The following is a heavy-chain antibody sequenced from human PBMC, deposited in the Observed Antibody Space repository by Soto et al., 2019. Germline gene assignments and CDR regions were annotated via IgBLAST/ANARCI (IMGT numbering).Heavy chain of an antibody. CDR2: IDPSDSYT. CDR3: ALGAVVAASPSSLWFDP. CDR1: GYSFLNYW. Sequence: PGESLKISCKGSGYSFLNYWISWVRQMPGKGLEWMGRIDPSDSYTNYSPSFQGHVTTSADKSISTAYLQWSSLKASDTAMYYCALGAVVAASPSSLWFDPWGQGTLVTVSS. J-gene: IGHJ5*02. V-gene: IGHV5-10-1*01. D-gene: IGHD2-15*01.